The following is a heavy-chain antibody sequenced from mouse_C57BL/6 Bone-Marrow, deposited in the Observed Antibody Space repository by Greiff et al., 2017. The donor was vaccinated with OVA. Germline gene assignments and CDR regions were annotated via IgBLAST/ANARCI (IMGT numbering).Heavy chain of an antibody. CDR1: GYTFTDYV. J-gene: IGHJ2*01. D-gene: IGHD2-5*01. V-gene: IGHV1-15*01. CDR2: IDPETGGT. Sequence: VQRVESGAELVRPGASVTLSCKASGYTFTDYVMHWVKQTPVHGLEWIGAIDPETGGTAYNQKFKGKAILTADKSSSTAYMELRSLTSEDSAVYYCTRSYSNYGDFDYWGQGTTLTVSS. CDR3: TRSYSNYGDFDY.